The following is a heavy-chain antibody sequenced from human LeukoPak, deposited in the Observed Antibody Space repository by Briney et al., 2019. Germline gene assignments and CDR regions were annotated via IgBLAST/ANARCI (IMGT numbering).Heavy chain of an antibody. CDR3: ARGSRCCEAFDI. V-gene: IGHV4-34*01. J-gene: IGHJ3*02. CDR2: INHSGST. CDR1: VGSFSGYY. D-gene: IGHD4-17*01. Sequence: SETLSLTCAVYVGSFSGYYWSWIRQPPWKGLEWVGEINHSGSTNYNPSLKSRVTISVDTSKNQFSLKLSSVTAADTAVYYCARGSRCCEAFDIWGQGTMVTVSS.